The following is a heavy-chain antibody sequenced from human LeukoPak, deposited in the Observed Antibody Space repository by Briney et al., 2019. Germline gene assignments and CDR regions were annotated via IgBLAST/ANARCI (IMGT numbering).Heavy chain of an antibody. Sequence: ASVTVSFKASGYTFTGYYMHWVRQAPGQGLEWMGWINPNSGGTNYAQKFQGRVTMTRDTSISTAYMELSRLRSDDTAVYYCARGRVVGAITMVRGVIASWGQGTLVTVSS. J-gene: IGHJ4*02. D-gene: IGHD3-10*01. V-gene: IGHV1-2*02. CDR3: ARGRVVGAITMVRGVIAS. CDR2: INPNSGGT. CDR1: GYTFTGYY.